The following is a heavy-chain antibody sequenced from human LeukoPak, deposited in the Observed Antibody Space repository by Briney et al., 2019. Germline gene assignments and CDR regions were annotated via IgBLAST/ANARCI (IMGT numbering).Heavy chain of an antibody. CDR2: ISWNSGSI. V-gene: IGHV3-9*01. D-gene: IGHD5-24*01. Sequence: GGSLRLSCAASGFTFDDYAMHWVRQAPGKGLEWVSGISWNSGSIGYADSVKGRFTISRDNAKNTVDLQMNSLRVEDTAVYYCAKDYVSGDGYWDFDYWGQGTLVTVSS. CDR1: GFTFDDYA. J-gene: IGHJ4*02. CDR3: AKDYVSGDGYWDFDY.